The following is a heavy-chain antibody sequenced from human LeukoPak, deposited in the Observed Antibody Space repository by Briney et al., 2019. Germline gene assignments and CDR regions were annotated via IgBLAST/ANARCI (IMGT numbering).Heavy chain of an antibody. D-gene: IGHD6-13*01. CDR3: ARDKKRGIAAAGTFDY. Sequence: SETLSLTCTVSGGSISSYYWIWIRQPAGKGLEWIGLIYTSGSTNYNPSLKSRVTMSVDTSKNQFSLKLSSVTAADTAVYYCARDKKRGIAAAGTFDYWGQGTLVTVSS. J-gene: IGHJ4*02. CDR2: IYTSGST. CDR1: GGSISSYY. V-gene: IGHV4-4*07.